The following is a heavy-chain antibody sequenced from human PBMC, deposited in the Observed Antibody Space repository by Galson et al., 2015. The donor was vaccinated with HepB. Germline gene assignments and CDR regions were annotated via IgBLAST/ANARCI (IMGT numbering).Heavy chain of an antibody. J-gene: IGHJ5*02. CDR3: AKGAKVTTLSHDQIDL. CDR1: GFTFTGYY. D-gene: IGHD4-17*01. CDR2: INPNGGGT. Sequence: SVRVSCKASGFTFTGYYMHWVRQAPGQGLEWMSCINPNGGGTNYAQKVQGRITMTRDTSISTEYMELSSLRSDDTAVYYYAKGAKVTTLSHDQIDLWGQGTLVTVSS. V-gene: IGHV1-2*02.